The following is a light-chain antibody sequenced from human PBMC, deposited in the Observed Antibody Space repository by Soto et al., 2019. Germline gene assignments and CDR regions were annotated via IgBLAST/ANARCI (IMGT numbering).Light chain of an antibody. CDR2: DAS. CDR3: QQYNNWPPGYT. CDR1: QSVGTY. J-gene: IGKJ2*01. V-gene: IGKV3-11*01. Sequence: EIVLTQSPAILSLSPGERATLSCRASQSVGTYLDWYQQKLGQAPRLLIYDASNRATGIPARFSGSGSGTDFTLTISSLEPEDSAVYYCQQYNNWPPGYTFGQGTKLEIK.